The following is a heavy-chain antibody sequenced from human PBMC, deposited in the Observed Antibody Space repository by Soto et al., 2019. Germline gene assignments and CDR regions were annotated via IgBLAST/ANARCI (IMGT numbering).Heavy chain of an antibody. Sequence: PGESLKISCKGSGYSFTSYWIGWVRQMPGKGLEWMGIIYPGDSDTRYSPSLQGQVTISADKSISTAYLQWSSLKASDTAMYYCVRHVDYYDSSGYSNYYYGMDVWGQGTTVTVSS. CDR1: GYSFTSYW. V-gene: IGHV5-51*01. D-gene: IGHD3-22*01. CDR2: IYPGDSDT. J-gene: IGHJ6*02. CDR3: VRHVDYYDSSGYSNYYYGMDV.